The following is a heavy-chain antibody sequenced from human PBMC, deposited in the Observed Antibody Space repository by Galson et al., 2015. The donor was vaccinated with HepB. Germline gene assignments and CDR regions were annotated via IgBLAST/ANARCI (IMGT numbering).Heavy chain of an antibody. Sequence: SLRLSCAVSGFTFSSYGIHWVRQAPGKGLEWVAVIWYDGSNKYYANSVKGRFTISRDNSKNTVSLQMNSLRAEDTAVYNCARASSSSHFDYWGQGTLVTVSS. CDR3: ARASSSSHFDY. V-gene: IGHV3-33*01. J-gene: IGHJ4*02. CDR1: GFTFSSYG. CDR2: IWYDGSNK. D-gene: IGHD6-6*01.